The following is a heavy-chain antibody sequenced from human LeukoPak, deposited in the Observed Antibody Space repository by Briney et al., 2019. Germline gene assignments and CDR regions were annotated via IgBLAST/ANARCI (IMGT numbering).Heavy chain of an antibody. CDR2: ISSSSSYI. V-gene: IGHV3-21*01. J-gene: IGHJ4*02. CDR3: ARVIGGYGDY. Sequence: PGGSLRLSCAASGFTFSSYSMNWVRQAPGKGLEWVSSISSSSSYIYYADSVKGRFTTSRDNAKNSLYLQMNSLRAEDTAVYYCARVIGGYGDYWGQGTLVTVSS. CDR1: GFTFSSYS. D-gene: IGHD5-12*01.